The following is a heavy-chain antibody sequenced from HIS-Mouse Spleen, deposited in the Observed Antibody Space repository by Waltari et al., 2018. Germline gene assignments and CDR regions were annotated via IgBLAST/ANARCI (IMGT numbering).Heavy chain of an antibody. D-gene: IGHD6-13*01. CDR3: ARDRYYSSSWYGSQLVRGWFDP. CDR1: GGSISSSSYY. Sequence: QLQLQESGPGLVKPSETLSLTCTVSGGSISSSSYYWGWIRQPPGKGLEWIGSIYYRGATNQIPFLKSRVTISVDTSKNQFSLKLSAVTAADTAVYYCARDRYYSSSWYGSQLVRGWFDPWGQGTLVTVSS. J-gene: IGHJ5*02. CDR2: IYYRGAT. V-gene: IGHV4-39*07.